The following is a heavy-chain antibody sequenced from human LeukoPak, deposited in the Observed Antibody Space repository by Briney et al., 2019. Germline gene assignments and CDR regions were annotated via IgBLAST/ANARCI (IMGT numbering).Heavy chain of an antibody. CDR1: GGSFSGYY. Sequence: PSETLSLTCAVYGGSFSGYYWSWIRQPPGKGLEWIGETNHSGSTNYNPSLKSRVTISVDTSKNQFSLKLSSVTAADTAVYYCARKVTTNYYFDYWGQGTLVTVSS. D-gene: IGHD4-17*01. V-gene: IGHV4-34*01. J-gene: IGHJ4*02. CDR3: ARKVTTNYYFDY. CDR2: TNHSGST.